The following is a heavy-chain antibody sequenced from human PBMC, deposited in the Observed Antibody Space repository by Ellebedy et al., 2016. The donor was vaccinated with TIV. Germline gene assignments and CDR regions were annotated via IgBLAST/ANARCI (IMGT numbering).Heavy chain of an antibody. J-gene: IGHJ4*02. CDR2: ISASGVSK. CDR1: GFSFSEYD. CDR3: ASLATYFDILTGAAFDH. V-gene: IGHV3-23*01. Sequence: PGGSLRLSCSASGFSFSEYDMNWVRQDPGKGLEWVSHISASGVSKHYVDSVRGRFTISRDNSKNTLYLQMNSLGAEDTAFYFCASLATYFDILTGAAFDHWGQGALVTVSS. D-gene: IGHD3-9*01.